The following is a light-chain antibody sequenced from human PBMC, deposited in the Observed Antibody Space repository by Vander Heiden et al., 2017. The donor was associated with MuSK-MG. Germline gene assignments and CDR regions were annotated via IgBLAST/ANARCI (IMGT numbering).Light chain of an antibody. Sequence: DIQMTQSPSTLSASVGDRVTITCRASQSISSWLAWYQQKPGKAPKLLIYKASSLESGVPSRFSGSGSGTEFTLTISSLQPDDFATYYSQQDNSYPTFGGGTKVEIK. J-gene: IGKJ4*01. CDR1: QSISSW. CDR2: KAS. CDR3: QQDNSYPT. V-gene: IGKV1-5*03.